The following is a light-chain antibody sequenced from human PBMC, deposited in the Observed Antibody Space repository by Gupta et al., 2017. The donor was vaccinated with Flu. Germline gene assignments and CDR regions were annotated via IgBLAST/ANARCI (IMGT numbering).Light chain of an antibody. J-gene: IGKJ5*01. CDR3: QHYYSTPPT. V-gene: IGKV4-1*01. CDR2: WSS. Sequence: WSSTRESGVPDRFSCSGSGTDFTLPISSLQAEDVSVYYCQHYYSTPPTFCQGTRLEIK.